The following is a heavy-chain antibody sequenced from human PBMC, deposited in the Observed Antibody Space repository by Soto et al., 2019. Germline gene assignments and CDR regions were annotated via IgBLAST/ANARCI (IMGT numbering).Heavy chain of an antibody. V-gene: IGHV1-69*01. D-gene: IGHD2-8*01. J-gene: IGHJ4*02. CDR2: IIPIFGTA. CDR3: AIRYCTNGVCYFNYFDY. Sequence: QVQLVQSGAEVKKPGSSVKVSCKASGGTFSSYAISWVRQAPGQGLEWMGGIIPIFGTANYAQKFQGRVTINADESTSTAYMELSSLRSEDTAVYYCAIRYCTNGVCYFNYFDYWGQGTLVTVSS. CDR1: GGTFSSYA.